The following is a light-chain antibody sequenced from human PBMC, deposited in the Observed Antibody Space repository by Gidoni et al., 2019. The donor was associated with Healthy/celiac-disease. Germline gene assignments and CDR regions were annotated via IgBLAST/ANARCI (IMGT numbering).Light chain of an antibody. CDR2: WAS. CDR3: QQYYSTPPT. J-gene: IGKJ1*01. Sequence: DNVITQSPDSLALSLGERATINCKSSQSVLYSSNNKNYLAWYQQKPGQPPKLLIYWASTRESGVPDRFSGSGSGTDFTLTISSLQAEDVAVYYCQQYYSTPPTFGQGTKVEIK. CDR1: QSVLYSSNNKNY. V-gene: IGKV4-1*01.